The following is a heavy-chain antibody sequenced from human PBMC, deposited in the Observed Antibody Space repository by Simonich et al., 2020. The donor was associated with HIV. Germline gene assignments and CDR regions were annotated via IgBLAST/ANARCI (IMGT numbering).Heavy chain of an antibody. CDR3: ARGETSSSWSTFDY. CDR1: GYTLTELS. V-gene: IGHV1-24*01. D-gene: IGHD6-13*01. J-gene: IGHJ4*02. CDR2: VNPEDGET. Sequence: QVQLVQSGAEVKKPGASVKVSCKVSGYTLTELSMHWVRQAPGKGVEWMGGVNPEDGETIYAQKCQGRVTMTEDSSTDTAHMELSSLTSEDTAVYFCARGETSSSWSTFDYWGQGTLVTVSS.